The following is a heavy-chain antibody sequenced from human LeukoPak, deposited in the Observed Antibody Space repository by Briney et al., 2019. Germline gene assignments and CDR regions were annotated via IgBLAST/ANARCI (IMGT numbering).Heavy chain of an antibody. CDR2: IVYDGTNK. CDR1: GFTFSSYG. D-gene: IGHD3-10*01. J-gene: IGHJ5*02. V-gene: IGHV3-33*01. Sequence: GRSLRLSCAASGFTFSSYGMHWVRQAPGKGLEWLAVIVYDGTNKYYADSVKGRFTISRDNSKNTLYLQMNSLRAEDTAVYYCAREGRTLWFGERSNWFDPWGQGTRVTVSS. CDR3: AREGRTLWFGERSNWFDP.